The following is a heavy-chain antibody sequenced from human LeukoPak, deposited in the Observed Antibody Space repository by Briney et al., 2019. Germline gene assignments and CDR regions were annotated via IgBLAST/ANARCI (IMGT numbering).Heavy chain of an antibody. CDR3: ERLSIAVAGTDY. Sequence: EASVKVSCKASGYTFTGYYMHWVRQAPGQGLEWMGRINPNSGGTNYAQKFQGRVTMTRDTSISTAYMELSRLRSDDTAVYYCERLSIAVAGTDYWGQGTLVTVSS. D-gene: IGHD6-19*01. J-gene: IGHJ4*02. CDR2: INPNSGGT. V-gene: IGHV1-2*06. CDR1: GYTFTGYY.